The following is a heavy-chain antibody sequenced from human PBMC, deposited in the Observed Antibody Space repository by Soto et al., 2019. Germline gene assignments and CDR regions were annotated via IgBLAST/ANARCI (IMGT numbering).Heavy chain of an antibody. CDR2: IYYSGNT. D-gene: IGHD2-2*01. Sequence: SETLSLTCTVSGASISNYYWSWIRQPPGKGLQWIAYIYYSGNTNYNPSLKSRVTISVDTSKNQFSLKLTSVTAADTAVYYCAGHQLTDAFDIWGQGTMVTVSS. CDR3: AGHQLTDAFDI. CDR1: GASISNYY. J-gene: IGHJ3*02. V-gene: IGHV4-59*01.